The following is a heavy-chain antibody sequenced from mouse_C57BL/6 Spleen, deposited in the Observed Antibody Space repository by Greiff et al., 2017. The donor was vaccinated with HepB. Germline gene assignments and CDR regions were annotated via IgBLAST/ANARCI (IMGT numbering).Heavy chain of an antibody. CDR1: GYTFTSYW. V-gene: IGHV1-52*01. D-gene: IGHD1-1*01. J-gene: IGHJ1*03. CDR2: IDPSDSET. CDR3: ARGFGSSYWYFDV. Sequence: QVQLKQPGAELVRPGSSVKLSCKASGYTFTSYWMHWVKQRPIQGLEWIGNIDPSDSETHYNQKFKDKATLTVDKSSSTAYMQLSSLTSEDSAVYYCARGFGSSYWYFDVWGTGTTVTVSS.